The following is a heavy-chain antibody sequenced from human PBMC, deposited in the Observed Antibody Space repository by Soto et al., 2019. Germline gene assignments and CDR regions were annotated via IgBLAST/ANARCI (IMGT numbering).Heavy chain of an antibody. D-gene: IGHD3-3*01. J-gene: IGHJ4*02. CDR3: AGSAEVTIFGVGYFDY. V-gene: IGHV4-39*01. CDR2: IYYSGST. CDR1: GGSITSSSYY. Sequence: PSETLSLTCSVSGGSITSSSYYWGWIRQPSGKGLEWIGSIYYSGSTYYNPSLKSRVTISVDTSKNQFSLKLSSVTAADTAVYYCAGSAEVTIFGVGYFDYWGQGTLVTVSS.